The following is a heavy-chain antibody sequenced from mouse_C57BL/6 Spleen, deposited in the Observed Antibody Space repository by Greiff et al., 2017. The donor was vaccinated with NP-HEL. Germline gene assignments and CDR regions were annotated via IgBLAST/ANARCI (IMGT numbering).Heavy chain of an antibody. CDR2: ISYDGSN. V-gene: IGHV3-6*01. CDR1: GYSITSGYY. J-gene: IGHJ4*01. D-gene: IGHD3-3*01. CDR3: ARGDDDYYAMDY. Sequence: DVQLQESGPGLVKPSQSLSLTCSVTGYSITSGYYWNWIRQFPGNKLEWMGYISYDGSNNYNPSLKNLISITRDTSKNQFFLKLNSVTTEDTATYYCARGDDDYYAMDYWGQGTSVTVSS.